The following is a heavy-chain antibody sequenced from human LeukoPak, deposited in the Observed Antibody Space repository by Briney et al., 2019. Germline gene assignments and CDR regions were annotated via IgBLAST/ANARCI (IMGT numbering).Heavy chain of an antibody. J-gene: IGHJ4*02. V-gene: IGHV4-39*07. Sequence: SETLSLTCTVSGGSISRGGYYWGWIRQPPGKGLEWIGSIYYSGSTYYNPSLKSRVTISVDTSKNQFSLKLSSVTAADTAVYYCARAGGYCGRISCPYYFDYWGQGSLVAVSS. D-gene: IGHD2-15*01. CDR3: ARAGGYCGRISCPYYFDY. CDR2: IYYSGST. CDR1: GGSISRGGYY.